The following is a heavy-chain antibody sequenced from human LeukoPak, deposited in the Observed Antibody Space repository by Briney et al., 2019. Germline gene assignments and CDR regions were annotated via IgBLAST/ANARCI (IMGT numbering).Heavy chain of an antibody. CDR1: GGSFSGYY. CDR2: INHSGST. V-gene: IGHV4-34*01. CDR3: ARAHSSGYAYGY. D-gene: IGHD3-22*01. Sequence: PSETLSLTCAVYGGSFSGYYWSWIRQPPGKGLEWIGEINHSGSTNYNPSLKSRVTISVDTSKNQFSLKLSSVTAADTAVYYCARAHSSGYAYGYWGQGTLVTVSS. J-gene: IGHJ4*02.